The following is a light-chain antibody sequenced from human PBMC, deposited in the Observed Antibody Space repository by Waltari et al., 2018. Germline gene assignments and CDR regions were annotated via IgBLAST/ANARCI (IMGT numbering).Light chain of an antibody. CDR1: SSDVGGYNY. Sequence: QSALTQPRSVSGSPGQSVTISCTGTSSDVGGYNYVSWYQQHPGKAPKLMIYDVRKRPSGVPDRISGSKSGNTAALTISWVQAEDEADYYCCSYAGSYIPVVFGGGTKLTVL. V-gene: IGLV2-11*01. CDR3: CSYAGSYIPVV. J-gene: IGLJ2*01. CDR2: DVR.